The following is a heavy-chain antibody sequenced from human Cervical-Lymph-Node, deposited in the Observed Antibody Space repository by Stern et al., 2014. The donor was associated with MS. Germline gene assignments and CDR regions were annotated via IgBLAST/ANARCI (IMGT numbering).Heavy chain of an antibody. CDR1: GYTFTSDY. CDR2: INPSGGRT. J-gene: IGHJ6*02. V-gene: IGHV1-46*01. Sequence: QVQLVQSGAEVKKPGASVKVSCKASGYTFTSDYMHWVRRAPRQGLEWMGVINPSGGRTSYAQKCQGRVTMTRDTSTTTVHMELSSLRSEDTAVYYCARQNYYNGMDVWGQGTTVTVSS. CDR3: ARQNYYNGMDV.